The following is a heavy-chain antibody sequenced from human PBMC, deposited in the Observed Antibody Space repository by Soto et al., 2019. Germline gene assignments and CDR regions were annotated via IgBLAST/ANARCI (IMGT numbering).Heavy chain of an antibody. CDR3: ARGGAAHYGMDV. D-gene: IGHD6-6*01. Sequence: PGGSLRLSCAASGFTFSSYGMHWVRQAPGKGLEWVAVIWYDGSNKYYADSVKGRFTISRDNSKNTLYLQMNSLRAEDTAVYYCARGGAAHYGMDVWGQGTTVTVSS. CDR2: IWYDGSNK. J-gene: IGHJ6*02. V-gene: IGHV3-33*01. CDR1: GFTFSSYG.